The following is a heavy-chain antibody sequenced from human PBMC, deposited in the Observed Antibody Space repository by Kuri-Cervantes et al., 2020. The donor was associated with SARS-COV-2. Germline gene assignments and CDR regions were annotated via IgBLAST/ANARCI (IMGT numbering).Heavy chain of an antibody. V-gene: IGHV4-39*01. CDR2: IYYSGST. J-gene: IGHJ4*02. D-gene: IGHD3-16*01. CDR3: ARVLRTASFDF. Sequence: GSLRLSCSVSGGSISSRNLYWGWIRQPPGKGLEWIGNIYYSGSTYYSPSLKSRVTISMDTSKDQFSLKLSSVTAADTAVYYCARVLRTASFDFWGQGTLVTVSS. CDR1: GGSISSRNLY.